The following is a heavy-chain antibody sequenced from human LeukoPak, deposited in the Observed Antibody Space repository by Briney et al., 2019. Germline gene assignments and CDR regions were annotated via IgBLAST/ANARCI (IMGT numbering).Heavy chain of an antibody. CDR3: ARGYSGGSFFGP. V-gene: IGHV4-34*01. J-gene: IGHJ5*02. CDR1: GGSFSGYY. CDR2: INHSGST. Sequence: KPSETLSLTCAVYGGSFSGYYWSWIRQPPGKGLEWIGEINHSGSTNYNPSLKSRVTISVDTSKNQFSLKLSSVTAADTAVYYCARGYSGGSFFGPWGQGTLVTVSS. D-gene: IGHD2-15*01.